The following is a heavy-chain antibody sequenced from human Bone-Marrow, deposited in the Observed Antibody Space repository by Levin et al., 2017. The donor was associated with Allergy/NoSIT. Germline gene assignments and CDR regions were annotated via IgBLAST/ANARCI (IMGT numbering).Heavy chain of an antibody. CDR1: GGSISSYY. CDR2: IYTSGST. Sequence: SCTVSGGSISSYYWSWIRQPAGKGLEWIGRIYTSGSTNYNPSLKSRVTMSVDTSKNQFSLKLSSVTAADTAVYYCARDQYCSSTSCYNWFDPWGQGTLVTVSS. CDR3: ARDQYCSSTSCYNWFDP. D-gene: IGHD2-2*01. J-gene: IGHJ5*02. V-gene: IGHV4-4*07.